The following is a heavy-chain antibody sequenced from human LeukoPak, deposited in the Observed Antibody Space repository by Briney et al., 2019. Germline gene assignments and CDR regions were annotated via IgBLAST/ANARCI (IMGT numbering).Heavy chain of an antibody. CDR1: GGTFSSYA. CDR3: ARDPDYYDSSGDDY. CDR2: IIPIFGTA. D-gene: IGHD3-22*01. Sequence: ASVKVSCKPSGGTFSSYAISWVRQAPGQGLEWMGGIIPIFGTANYAQKFQGRVTITADESTSTAYMELSSLRSEDTAVYYCARDPDYYDSSGDDYWGQGTLVTVSS. V-gene: IGHV1-69*13. J-gene: IGHJ4*02.